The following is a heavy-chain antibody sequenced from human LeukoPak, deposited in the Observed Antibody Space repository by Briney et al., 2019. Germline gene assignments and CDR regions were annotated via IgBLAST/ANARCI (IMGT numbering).Heavy chain of an antibody. J-gene: IGHJ4*02. CDR3: AKARGTYYYDSGSSTFDY. CDR1: GFTFSSFA. CDR2: ISGTDDST. V-gene: IGHV3-23*01. D-gene: IGHD3-10*01. Sequence: GGSLRLSCAASGFTFSSFAMSWVRQAPGRGLEWVSVISGTDDSTYCADSVKGRFTISRDNSKNTLYPQMNSLRAEDTAVFYCAKARGTYYYDSGSSTFDYWGQGTLVTVSS.